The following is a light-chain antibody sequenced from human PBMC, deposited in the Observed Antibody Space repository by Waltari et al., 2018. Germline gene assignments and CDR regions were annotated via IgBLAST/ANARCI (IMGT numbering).Light chain of an antibody. V-gene: IGLV1-47*01. Sequence: QSVLTRPPSASGTPGQRVTISCSGSSSNIGSNYVYWYQQFPRTAPKPLIYRNNQRPSGVSDRFSGSKSGTSASLAISGLRSDDEADYYCAVWDDSLSGRVFGGGTKLTVL. J-gene: IGLJ3*02. CDR2: RNN. CDR1: SSNIGSNY. CDR3: AVWDDSLSGRV.